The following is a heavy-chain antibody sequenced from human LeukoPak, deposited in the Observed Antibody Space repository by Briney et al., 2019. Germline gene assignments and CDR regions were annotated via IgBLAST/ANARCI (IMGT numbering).Heavy chain of an antibody. Sequence: PSETLSLTCTVSGGSIITNNWWNWVRQPPGKGLEWIGEIYHSGSTNYNPSLKSRVTISVDTSKNQFSLKLSSVTAADTAVYYCARAATMFDYWGQGTLVTVSS. V-gene: IGHV4-4*02. CDR2: IYHSGST. CDR3: ARAATMFDY. CDR1: GGSIITNNW. J-gene: IGHJ4*02. D-gene: IGHD3-10*01.